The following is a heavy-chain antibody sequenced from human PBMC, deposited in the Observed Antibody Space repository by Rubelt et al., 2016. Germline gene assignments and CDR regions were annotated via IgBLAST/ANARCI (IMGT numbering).Heavy chain of an antibody. V-gene: IGHV3-7*01. CDR3: ARDGV. D-gene: IGHD3-3*01. CDR1: GFTSSRYW. J-gene: IGHJ4*02. CDR2: MKEDGSGE. Sequence: EVQLVESGGGLVQPGGSLRLSCAMSGFTSSRYWMTWIRQAPGKGLEWLASMKEDGSGENYVDSVKGRFPRSMDNANDSLFRQMDRLRVEATAVYYCARDGVWGQGTLVTVST.